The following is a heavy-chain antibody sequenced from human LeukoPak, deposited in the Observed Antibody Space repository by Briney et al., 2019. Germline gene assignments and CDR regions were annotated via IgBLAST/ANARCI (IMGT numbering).Heavy chain of an antibody. D-gene: IGHD6-13*01. CDR1: GGTFSSYA. J-gene: IGHJ6*03. CDR2: IIPIFGTA. Sequence: SVKVSCKASGGTFSSYAISWVRQAPGQGLEWMGGIIPIFGTANYAQKLQGRVTMTTDTSTSTAYMELRSLRSDDTAVYYCARVPTAAGTLRYYYYYMDVWGKGTTVTVSS. V-gene: IGHV1-69*05. CDR3: ARVPTAAGTLRYYYYYMDV.